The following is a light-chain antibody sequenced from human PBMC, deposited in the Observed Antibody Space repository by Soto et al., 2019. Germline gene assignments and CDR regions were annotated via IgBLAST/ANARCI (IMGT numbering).Light chain of an antibody. CDR2: DAS. Sequence: EIVLTQSPGTLSLSPGERATLSCRASQSVTSSDLAWYQQKPGQAPRLLIYDASNRATGIPARFSGSGSGTGFTLTISSLEPEDFAVYYCQQRSNWHTFGQGTKWEI. V-gene: IGKV3D-20*02. CDR3: QQRSNWHT. CDR1: QSVTSSD. J-gene: IGKJ2*01.